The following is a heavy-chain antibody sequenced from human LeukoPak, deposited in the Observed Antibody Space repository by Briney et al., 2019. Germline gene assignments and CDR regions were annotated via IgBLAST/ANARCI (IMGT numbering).Heavy chain of an antibody. CDR1: GFTFSDLY. J-gene: IGHJ4*02. D-gene: IGHD3-10*01. CDR3: ARGVVRDYASDY. V-gene: IGHV3-11*01. Sequence: GGSLRLSCAASGFTFSDLYMSWVRQAPGKGLEWVSYISSSGSTIYYADSVRGRFTTSRDNARNSLYLQMNSLRAEDTAVYYCARGVVRDYASDYWGQGTLVTVSS. CDR2: ISSSGSTI.